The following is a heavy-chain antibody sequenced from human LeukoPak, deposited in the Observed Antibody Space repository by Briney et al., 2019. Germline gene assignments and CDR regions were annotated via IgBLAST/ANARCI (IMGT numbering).Heavy chain of an antibody. V-gene: IGHV3-23*01. Sequence: GGSLRLSCGASGFTFSSYAMSWVRQAPGKGLEWVSGISDSGGRTYYADSVKGRFTISRDNSKNTLYLQMNSLRAEDTALYYCARRKVDYYYYMDVWGKGTTVTVSS. CDR1: GFTFSSYA. CDR2: ISDSGGRT. J-gene: IGHJ6*03. CDR3: ARRKVDYYYYMDV.